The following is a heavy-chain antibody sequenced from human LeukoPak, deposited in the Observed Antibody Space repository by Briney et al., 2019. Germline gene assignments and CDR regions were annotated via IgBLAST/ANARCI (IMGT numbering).Heavy chain of an antibody. V-gene: IGHV3-23*01. CDR1: GFTFRSYA. Sequence: LPGGSLRLSCAASGFTFRSYAIYWVRQAPGKGLEWVSGIRGSGGDTYFADSVKGRFTISRDNSKNTVFLQMDSLRAEDTAVYYCAKTTAGYSSGRYPGWPIDYWGQGTLVTVSS. CDR3: AKTTAGYSSGRYPGWPIDY. D-gene: IGHD6-19*01. J-gene: IGHJ4*02. CDR2: IRGSGGDT.